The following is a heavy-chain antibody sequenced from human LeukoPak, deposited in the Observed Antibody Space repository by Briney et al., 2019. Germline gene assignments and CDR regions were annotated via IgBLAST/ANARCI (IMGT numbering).Heavy chain of an antibody. CDR1: GFTFSNGW. V-gene: IGHV3-15*01. CDR3: ATEYDSSGLFDY. CDR2: IKSKIDGGTT. J-gene: IGHJ4*02. D-gene: IGHD3-22*01. Sequence: PGGSLRLSCAASGFTFSNGWMGWVRQAPGKGLEWLGRIKSKIDGGTTDYAAPVKGRFTISRDDSKNTLYLQTNSLKTEDTAVYYCATEYDSSGLFDYWGQGTLVTVPS.